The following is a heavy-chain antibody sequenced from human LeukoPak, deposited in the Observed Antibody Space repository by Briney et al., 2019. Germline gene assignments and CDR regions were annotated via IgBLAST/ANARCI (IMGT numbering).Heavy chain of an antibody. CDR1: GFTFSIYS. D-gene: IGHD7-27*01. J-gene: IGHJ6*02. CDR2: ISSSSSNI. Sequence: GGSLRLSCAASGFTFSIYSMNWVRRAPGKGLEWVSYISSSSSNINYADSVKGRFTIARDNAKNSLYLQMNSLRDEDTAVYYCARDNLLGNYYYFAMDVWGQGTTVTASS. V-gene: IGHV3-48*02. CDR3: ARDNLLGNYYYFAMDV.